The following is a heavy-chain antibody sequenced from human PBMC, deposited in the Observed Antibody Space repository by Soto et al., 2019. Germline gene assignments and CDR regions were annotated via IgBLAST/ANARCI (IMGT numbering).Heavy chain of an antibody. CDR3: ARVERGTVTTVVDAFDI. Sequence: QVQLQQWGAGLLKPSETLSLTCAVYGGFVSSGSYYWSWIRQPPGKGLEWIGEMSHSGGTHFNPSLKSRVTISVDTFKNQFSLKMSSVTAADTALYYCARVERGTVTTVVDAFDIWGPGTMVNVSS. CDR2: MSHSGGT. D-gene: IGHD1-1*01. J-gene: IGHJ3*02. V-gene: IGHV4-34*01. CDR1: GGFVSSGSYY.